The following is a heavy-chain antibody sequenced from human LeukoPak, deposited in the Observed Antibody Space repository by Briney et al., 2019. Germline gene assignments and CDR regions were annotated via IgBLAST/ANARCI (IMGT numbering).Heavy chain of an antibody. J-gene: IGHJ4*02. CDR1: GYTFTGYY. CDR3: ARARVDSTGYYFTEPVDY. CDR2: IYPNSGGT. D-gene: IGHD3-22*01. V-gene: IGHV1-2*06. Sequence: ASVKVSCKASGYTFTGYYMHWVRQAPVQGLEWMGRIYPNSGGTNYAQKFQGRVTMTRDTSISTAYMELSRLRSDDTAVYYCARARVDSTGYYFTEPVDYWGQGTLVTVSS.